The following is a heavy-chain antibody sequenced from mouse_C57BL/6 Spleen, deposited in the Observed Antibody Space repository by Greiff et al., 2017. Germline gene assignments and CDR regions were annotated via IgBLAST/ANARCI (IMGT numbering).Heavy chain of an antibody. J-gene: IGHJ3*01. CDR3: ARGGDYGSSYGFAD. V-gene: IGHV1-64*01. CDR1: GYTFTSYW. D-gene: IGHD1-1*01. Sequence: QVQLQQPGAELVKPGASVKLSCKASGYTFTSYWMHWVKQRPGQGLEWIGMIHPNSGSTNYNEKFKSKATLTVDKSSSTAYMQLSSLASEDSAVYYCARGGDYGSSYGFADWGQGTLVTVSA. CDR2: IHPNSGST.